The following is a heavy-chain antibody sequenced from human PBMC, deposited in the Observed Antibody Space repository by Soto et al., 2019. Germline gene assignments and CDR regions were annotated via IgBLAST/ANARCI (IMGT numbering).Heavy chain of an antibody. CDR2: IIPIFGTA. V-gene: IGHV1-69*13. J-gene: IGHJ5*02. CDR3: ARAVIAAAGTRVNWFDP. Sequence: ALVKVSCKASGGTFSSYAISWVRQAPGQGLEWMGGIIPIFGTANYAQKFQGRVTITADESISTAYMELSSLRSDDTAVYYCARAVIAAAGTRVNWFDPWGQGTLVTVSS. CDR1: GGTFSSYA. D-gene: IGHD6-13*01.